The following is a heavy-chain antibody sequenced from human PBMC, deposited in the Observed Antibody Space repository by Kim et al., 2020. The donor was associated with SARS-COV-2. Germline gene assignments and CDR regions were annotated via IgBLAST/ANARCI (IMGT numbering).Heavy chain of an antibody. CDR1: GGSISSGGYY. CDR2: IYYSGST. J-gene: IGHJ3*02. CDR3: AASPVVPAAISHALDAFDI. Sequence: SETLSLTCTVSGGSISSGGYYWSWIRQHPGKGLEWIGYIYYSGSTYYNPSLKSRVTISVDTSKNQFSLKLSSVTAADTAVYYCAASPVVPAAISHALDAFDIWGQGTMVTVSS. D-gene: IGHD2-2*02. V-gene: IGHV4-31*03.